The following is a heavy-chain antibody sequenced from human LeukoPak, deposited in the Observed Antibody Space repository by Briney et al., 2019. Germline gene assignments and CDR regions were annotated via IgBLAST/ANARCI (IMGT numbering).Heavy chain of an antibody. V-gene: IGHV3-30*02. CDR3: AKSDGGVVPAAPSYYFDY. CDR1: GLTFSSYG. Sequence: PGGSLRLSCAASGLTFSSYGMHWVRQAPGKGLEWVAVIWYDGSNKYYADSVKGRFTISRDNSKNTLYLQMNSLRAEDTAVYYCAKSDGGVVPAAPSYYFDYWGQGTLVTVSS. J-gene: IGHJ4*02. CDR2: IWYDGSNK. D-gene: IGHD2-2*01.